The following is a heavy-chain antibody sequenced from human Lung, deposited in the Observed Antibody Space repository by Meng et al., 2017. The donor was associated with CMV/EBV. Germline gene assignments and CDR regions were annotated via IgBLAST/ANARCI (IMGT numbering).Heavy chain of an antibody. CDR1: GYTFTGYY. V-gene: IGHV1-2*02. CDR2: INPNSGGT. CDR3: TRACSSTSCYPYYYCYYGMDV. Sequence: SXXVSXXASGYTFTGYYMHWVRQAPGQGLEWMGWINPNSGGTNYAQKFQGRVTMTRDTSISTAYMELSRLRTADTAVYYCTRACSSTSCYPYYYCYYGMDVXGQGXTVTVSS. D-gene: IGHD2-2*01. J-gene: IGHJ6*02.